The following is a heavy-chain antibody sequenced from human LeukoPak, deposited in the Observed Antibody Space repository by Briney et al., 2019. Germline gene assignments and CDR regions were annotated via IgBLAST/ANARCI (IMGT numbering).Heavy chain of an antibody. Sequence: GGSLRLSCAASGFTFSSYAMHWVRQAPGKGLEWVAVISCDGSNKYYADSVKGRFTISRDNSKNTLYLQMNSLRAEDTAVYYCARDRAITIFGVVINYYNGMDVWGQGTTVTVSS. CDR3: ARDRAITIFGVVINYYNGMDV. J-gene: IGHJ6*02. D-gene: IGHD3-3*01. V-gene: IGHV3-30-3*01. CDR1: GFTFSSYA. CDR2: ISCDGSNK.